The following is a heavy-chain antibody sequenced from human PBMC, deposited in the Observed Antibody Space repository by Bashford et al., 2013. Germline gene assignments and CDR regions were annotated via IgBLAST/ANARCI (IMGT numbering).Heavy chain of an antibody. V-gene: IGHV3-33*01. CDR3: ARDGRDIVVVVAAPGAFDI. D-gene: IGHD2-15*01. Sequence: GGSLRLSCAASGFTFSSYGMHWVRQAPGKGLEWVAVIWYDGSNKYYADSVKGRFTISRDNSKNTLYLQMNSLRAEDTAVYYCARDGRDIVVVVAAPGAFDIWGQGTTVTVSS. CDR2: IWYDGSNK. J-gene: IGHJ3*02. CDR1: GFTFSSYG.